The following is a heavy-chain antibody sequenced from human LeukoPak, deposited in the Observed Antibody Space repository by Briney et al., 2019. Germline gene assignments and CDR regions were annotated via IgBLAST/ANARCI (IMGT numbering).Heavy chain of an antibody. CDR2: INHSGST. CDR1: GGSISGYY. D-gene: IGHD3-3*01. Sequence: PSETLSLTCTVSGGSISGYYWSWIRQPPGKGLEWIGEINHSGSTNYNPSLKSRVTISVDTSKNQFSLKLSSVTAADTAVYYCARGPRYYDFWSGYYSGAFDIWGQGTMVTVSS. V-gene: IGHV4-34*01. CDR3: ARGPRYYDFWSGYYSGAFDI. J-gene: IGHJ3*02.